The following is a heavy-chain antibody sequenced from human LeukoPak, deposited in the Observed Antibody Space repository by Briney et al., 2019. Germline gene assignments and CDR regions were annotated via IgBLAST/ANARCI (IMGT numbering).Heavy chain of an antibody. J-gene: IGHJ4*02. Sequence: PSQTLSLTCTVSGGSLYSGDSKTNCAYYWTWVRQPAGKGLEWIGYIYHSESTYYNPSFKSRVTISVDRSKNRFSLRLNSVTAADTAVYYCASLRGYSDYEDQWGLGTLVTVSS. V-gene: IGHV4-30-2*01. CDR2: IYHSEST. CDR1: GGSLYSGDSKTNCAYY. CDR3: ASLRGYSDYEDQ. D-gene: IGHD5-12*01.